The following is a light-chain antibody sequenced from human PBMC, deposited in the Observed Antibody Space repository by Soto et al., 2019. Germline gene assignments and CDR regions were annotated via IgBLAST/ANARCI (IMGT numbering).Light chain of an antibody. J-gene: IGKJ2*01. CDR1: QSVSGSY. CDR3: LQYGGSPTYT. Sequence: EIVLTQSPGTLSLSPGESATLSCRASQSVSGSYLAWYQHKPDQALRLLIYDAFSRATGVADRFSGSGSGTDFTLTISRLEPEDFAVYYCLQYGGSPTYTFGQGTKLEIK. V-gene: IGKV3-20*01. CDR2: DAF.